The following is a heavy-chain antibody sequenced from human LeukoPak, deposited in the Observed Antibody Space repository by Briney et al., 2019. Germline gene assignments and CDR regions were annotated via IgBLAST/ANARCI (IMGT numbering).Heavy chain of an antibody. Sequence: GRSLRLSCAASGFTFGSYAMSWVRQAPGKGLEWVSAISGSGGSTYYADSVKGRFTISRDNSKNTLYLQMNSLRAEDTAVYYCAKGPPLGVTTCWFDPWGQGTLVTVSS. CDR3: AKGPPLGVTTCWFDP. J-gene: IGHJ5*02. V-gene: IGHV3-23*01. D-gene: IGHD4-17*01. CDR1: GFTFGSYA. CDR2: ISGSGGST.